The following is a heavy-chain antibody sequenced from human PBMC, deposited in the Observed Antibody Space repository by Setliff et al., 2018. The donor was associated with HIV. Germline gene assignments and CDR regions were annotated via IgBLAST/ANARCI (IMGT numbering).Heavy chain of an antibody. J-gene: IGHJ4*02. Sequence: HPGGSLRLSCAASGFTFSSYAMSWVRQAPGRGLEWVSAISGSGGSTYYADSVKGRFTISRDNSKNTLYLQMNSLRAEDTAAYYCAKAKSSRMGPPFTDLDYWGQGTQVTVSS. V-gene: IGHV3-23*01. CDR2: ISGSGGST. CDR1: GFTFSSYA. CDR3: AKAKSSRMGPPFTDLDY. D-gene: IGHD2-8*01.